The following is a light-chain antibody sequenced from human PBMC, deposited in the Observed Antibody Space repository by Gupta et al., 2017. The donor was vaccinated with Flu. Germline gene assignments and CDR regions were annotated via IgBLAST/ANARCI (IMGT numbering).Light chain of an antibody. CDR3: QHYGGSRAYT. V-gene: IGKV3-20*01. J-gene: IGKJ2*01. Sequence: EIVLTQSPGSLSLSPGEGATLSCRASQTVVGSFLAWYQQQRGQAPRLLIYGASTRAPGIPDRFSGSGSGTDXTLTINXLEPEDFAVYYCQHYGGSRAYTFGXGTKLEI. CDR2: GAS. CDR1: QTVVGSF.